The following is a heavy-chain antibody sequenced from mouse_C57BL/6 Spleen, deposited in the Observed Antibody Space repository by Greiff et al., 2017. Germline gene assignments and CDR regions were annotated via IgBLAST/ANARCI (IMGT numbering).Heavy chain of an antibody. V-gene: IGHV5-17*01. CDR1: GFTFSDYG. CDR3: ARTYAMDY. Sequence: EVQLQQSGGGLVKPGGSLKLSCAASGFTFSDYGMHWVRQAPEKGLEWVAYISSGSSTIYYADTVKGRFTISRDNAKNTLFLQMTSLRSEDTAMYYCARTYAMDYWGQGTSVTVSS. J-gene: IGHJ4*01. CDR2: ISSGSSTI.